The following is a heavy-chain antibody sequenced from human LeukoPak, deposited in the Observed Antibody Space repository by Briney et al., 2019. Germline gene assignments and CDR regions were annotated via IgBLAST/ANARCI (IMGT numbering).Heavy chain of an antibody. J-gene: IGHJ6*02. D-gene: IGHD3-9*01. CDR2: IYTSGST. V-gene: IGHV4-4*07. Sequence: SETLSLTCTVSGGSISSYYWSWIRQPAGKGPEWIGRIYTSGSTNYNPSLKSRVTMSVDTSKNQFSLKLSSVTAADTAVYYCARDRYFVKRYYGMDVWGQGTTVTVSS. CDR1: GGSISSYY. CDR3: ARDRYFVKRYYGMDV.